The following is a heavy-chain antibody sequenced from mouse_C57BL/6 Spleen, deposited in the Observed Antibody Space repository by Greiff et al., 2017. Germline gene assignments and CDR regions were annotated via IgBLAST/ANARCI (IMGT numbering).Heavy chain of an antibody. V-gene: IGHV5-9-1*02. CDR1: GFTFSSYA. CDR3: TRAEFITTVVAPFPFAY. CDR2: ISSGGDYI. J-gene: IGHJ3*01. Sequence: EVQLQQSGEGLVKPGGSLKLSCAASGFTFSSYAMSWVRQTPEKRLAWVAYISSGGDYIYYADPVKGRFTISRDNARNTLYLQMSSLKSEDTAMYYCTRAEFITTVVAPFPFAYWGQGTLVTVSA. D-gene: IGHD1-1*01.